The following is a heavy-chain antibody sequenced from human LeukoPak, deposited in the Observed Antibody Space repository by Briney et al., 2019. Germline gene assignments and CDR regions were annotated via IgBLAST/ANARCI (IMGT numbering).Heavy chain of an antibody. J-gene: IGHJ6*02. V-gene: IGHV3-48*04. Sequence: PGGSLRLSCKASGFTFSRYGMNWVRQAPGRGLEWLSYTSGSSGSTIYYAQSVRGRFTISRDNAKKSLYLQMNSLRAEDTAVYYCARVGGDGGSYYYYYGMDVWGQGTTVTVSS. CDR1: GFTFSRYG. D-gene: IGHD2-15*01. CDR3: ARVGGDGGSYYYYYGMDV. CDR2: TSGSSGSTI.